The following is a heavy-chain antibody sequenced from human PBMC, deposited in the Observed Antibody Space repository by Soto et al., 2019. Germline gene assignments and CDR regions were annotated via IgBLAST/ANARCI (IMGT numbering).Heavy chain of an antibody. CDR1: GYTLTELS. V-gene: IGHV1-24*01. J-gene: IGHJ4*02. CDR3: ATRPNFDWSPFDY. D-gene: IGHD3-9*01. Sequence: ASVKVSCKVSGYTLTELSMHWVRQAPGKGLEWMGGFDPEDGETIYAQKFQGRVTMTEDASTDTAYMELSSLRSEDTAVYYCATRPNFDWSPFDYWGQGTLVTVSS. CDR2: FDPEDGET.